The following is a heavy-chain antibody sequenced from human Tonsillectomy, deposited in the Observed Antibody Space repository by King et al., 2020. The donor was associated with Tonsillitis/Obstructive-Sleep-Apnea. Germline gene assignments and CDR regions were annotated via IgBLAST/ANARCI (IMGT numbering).Heavy chain of an antibody. J-gene: IGHJ4*02. CDR2: INPSGGST. CDR1: GYTFTDYY. Sequence: QLVQSGAEVKKPGASVKVSCKASGYTFTDYYIQWVRQAPGQGLECMGIINPSGGSTSYARKFQGRVTITRDTSTSTDYMDLSSLRSEDTAVYYCARLRCTGGACYLNFDYWGQGTLVTVSS. CDR3: ARLRCTGGACYLNFDY. D-gene: IGHD2-8*02. V-gene: IGHV1-46*01.